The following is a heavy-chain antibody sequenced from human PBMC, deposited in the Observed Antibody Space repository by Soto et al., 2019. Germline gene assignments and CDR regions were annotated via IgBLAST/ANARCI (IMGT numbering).Heavy chain of an antibody. Sequence: ASVKVSCKASGYTFTSYGISWVRQAPGQGLEWMGWISAYNGNTNYAQKLQGRVTMTTDTSTSTAYMELRSLRSDDTAVYYCARERDVWFGAGYMDVWGKGTTVTVSS. J-gene: IGHJ6*03. CDR1: GYTFTSYG. V-gene: IGHV1-18*01. D-gene: IGHD3-10*01. CDR2: ISAYNGNT. CDR3: ARERDVWFGAGYMDV.